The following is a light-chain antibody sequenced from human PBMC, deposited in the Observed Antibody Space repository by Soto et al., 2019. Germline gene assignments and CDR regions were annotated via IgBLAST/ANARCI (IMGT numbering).Light chain of an antibody. V-gene: IGLV1-44*01. CDR3: ATWDDSLNAVV. Sequence: QSVLTQPPSASGTPGQRVSISCSGSSSNIGSNTVNWYQQLPGTAPKLLIYTNNQRPSGVPDRFSGSKSGTSASLAISVLRSVDEADYYCATWDDSLNAVVFGGGTKVTVL. CDR2: TNN. CDR1: SSNIGSNT. J-gene: IGLJ2*01.